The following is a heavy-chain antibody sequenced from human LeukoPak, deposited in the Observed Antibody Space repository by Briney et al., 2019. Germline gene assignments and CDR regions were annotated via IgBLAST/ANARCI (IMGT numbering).Heavy chain of an antibody. V-gene: IGHV4-39*01. CDR2: SYYSGST. D-gene: IGHD3-3*01. CDR1: GGSFSSSYYY. Sequence: WETLSLTCIVSGGSFSSSYYYWVCPRPPPGKGLEWIVSSYYSGSTYYTASLRSRVTISVDTSKNQFSLKLSSVTAADTAVYYCARMPREVSWRGYLDYWGQGTLVTVSS. J-gene: IGHJ4*02. CDR3: ARMPREVSWRGYLDY.